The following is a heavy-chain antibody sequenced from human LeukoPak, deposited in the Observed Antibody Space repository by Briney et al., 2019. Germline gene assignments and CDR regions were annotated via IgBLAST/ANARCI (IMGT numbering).Heavy chain of an antibody. CDR3: ARENTMVRAFDY. CDR2: IYSGGST. D-gene: IGHD3-10*01. V-gene: IGHV3-53*01. Sequence: QTGGSLRLSCAASGFTVSSNYMSWVRQAPGKGLEWVSVIYSGGSTYYADSVKGRFTISRDNSKNTLYLQMNSLRAEDTAVYYCARENTMVRAFDYWGQGTLVTVSS. CDR1: GFTVSSNY. J-gene: IGHJ4*02.